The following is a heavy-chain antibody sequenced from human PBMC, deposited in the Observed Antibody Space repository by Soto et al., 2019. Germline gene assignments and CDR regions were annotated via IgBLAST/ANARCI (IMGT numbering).Heavy chain of an antibody. D-gene: IGHD3-22*01. J-gene: IGHJ4*02. CDR1: GYTFTSYA. CDR2: INAGNGNT. V-gene: IGHV1-3*01. Sequence: QFQLVQSGAEVKKPGASVKVSGKASGYTFTSYAMHWVRQAPGQRLEWMGWINAGNGNTKYSQKFKGRVTITRATSASTAYMEMSSLRAEDTAVYFCARTSGDYLYDYWGPGPLVTVSS. CDR3: ARTSGDYLYDY.